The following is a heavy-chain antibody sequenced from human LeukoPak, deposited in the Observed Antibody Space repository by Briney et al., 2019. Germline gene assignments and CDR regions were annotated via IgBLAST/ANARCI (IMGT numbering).Heavy chain of an antibody. Sequence: SETLSLTCTVSGGSISSYYWSWIRQPPGKGLEWIGYIYCSGSTNYNPSLKSRVTISVDTSKNQFSLKLSSVTAADTAVYYCARRGLSADPYDCWGQGTLVTVSS. D-gene: IGHD2-2*01. CDR1: GGSISSYY. V-gene: IGHV4-59*08. CDR2: IYCSGST. J-gene: IGHJ4*02. CDR3: ARRGLSADPYDC.